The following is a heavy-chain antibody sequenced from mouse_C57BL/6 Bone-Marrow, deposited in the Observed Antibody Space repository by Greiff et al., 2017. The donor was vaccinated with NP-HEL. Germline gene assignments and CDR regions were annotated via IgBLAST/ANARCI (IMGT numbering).Heavy chain of an antibody. J-gene: IGHJ2*01. CDR2: ISDGGSYT. CDR1: GFTFSSYA. V-gene: IGHV5-4*01. Sequence: EVQRVESGGGLVKPGGSLKLSCAASGFTFSSYAMSWVRQTPEKRLEWVATISDGGSYTYYPDNVKGRFTISRDNAKNNLYLQMSHLKSEDTAMYYCARGPNSFFDYWGQGTTLTVSS. D-gene: IGHD4-1*01. CDR3: ARGPNSFFDY.